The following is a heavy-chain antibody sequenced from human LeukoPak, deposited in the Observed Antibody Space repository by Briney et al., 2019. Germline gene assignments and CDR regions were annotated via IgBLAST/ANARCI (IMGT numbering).Heavy chain of an antibody. Sequence: GGSLRLSCAASGFTFSSYAMHWVRQAPGKGPEYVSAISSNGGSTYYANSVKGRFTISRDNSKNTLYLQMGSLRAEDMAVYYCARVASGGDYSSGGDDYWGQGTLVTVSS. J-gene: IGHJ4*02. CDR2: ISSNGGST. V-gene: IGHV3-64*01. CDR1: GFTFSSYA. D-gene: IGHD4-11*01. CDR3: ARVASGGDYSSGGDDY.